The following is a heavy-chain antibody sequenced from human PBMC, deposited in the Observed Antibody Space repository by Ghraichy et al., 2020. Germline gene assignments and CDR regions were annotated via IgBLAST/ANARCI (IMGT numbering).Heavy chain of an antibody. Sequence: LSLTCAASGFTFSSYWMSWVRQAPGKGLEWVANIKQDGSEKYYVDSVKGRFTISRDNAKNSLYLQMNSLRAEDTAVYYCASYGYGDAFDIWGQGTMVTVSS. V-gene: IGHV3-7*01. CDR3: ASYGYGDAFDI. J-gene: IGHJ3*02. CDR1: GFTFSSYW. CDR2: IKQDGSEK. D-gene: IGHD5-12*01.